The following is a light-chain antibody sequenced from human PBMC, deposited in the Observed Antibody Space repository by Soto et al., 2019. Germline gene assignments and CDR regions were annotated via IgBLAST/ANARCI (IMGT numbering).Light chain of an antibody. J-gene: IGKJ5*01. CDR3: QQYGSSPPIT. V-gene: IGKV3-11*01. CDR1: QSVSSY. Sequence: EIVLTQSPAPLSLSPGERATLSWMASQSVSSYLAWYQQKPGQAPRLLIYDASNRATGIPARFSGSGSGTDFTLTISSLEPEDFAVYYCQQYGSSPPITFGQGTRLEIK. CDR2: DAS.